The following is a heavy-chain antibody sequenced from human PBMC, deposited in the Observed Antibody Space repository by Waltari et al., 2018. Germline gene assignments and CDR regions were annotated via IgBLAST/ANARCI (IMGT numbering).Heavy chain of an antibody. CDR3: ARDGNKGYNIDY. J-gene: IGHJ4*02. V-gene: IGHV3-48*03. CDR2: INRASTNI. CDR1: GFTFSTYE. Sequence: EVRLVESGGALVQPGGSLRLSCAASGFTFSTYEMNWVRQAPGKGLEWISYINRASTNIYYADSVKGRFTISRDNAKNSLYLQMNNVGADDTAIYYCARDGNKGYNIDYWGQGTLVTVSS. D-gene: IGHD1-20*01.